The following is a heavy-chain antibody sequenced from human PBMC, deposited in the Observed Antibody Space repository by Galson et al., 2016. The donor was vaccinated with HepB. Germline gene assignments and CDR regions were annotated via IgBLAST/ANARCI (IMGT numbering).Heavy chain of an antibody. CDR3: ARKGGIYSPWGY. V-gene: IGHV3-7*04. J-gene: IGHJ4*02. CDR1: GFIFSSYW. CDR2: IKQDGSEQ. Sequence: APRLSCAASGFIFSSYWLSWVRQAPGKRLECVANIKQDGSEQYYVDSVKGRLTISRDNAKKSLYLQMNSLRAEDTAVYYCARKGGIYSPWGYWGQGTLVTVSS. D-gene: IGHD3-10*01.